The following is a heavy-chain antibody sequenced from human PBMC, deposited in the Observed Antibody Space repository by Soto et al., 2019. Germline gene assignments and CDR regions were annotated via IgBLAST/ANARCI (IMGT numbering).Heavy chain of an antibody. CDR1: DGSSIGGGCC. D-gene: IGHD2-2*03. Sequence: TLCLTWSVLDGSSIGGGCCWSWIRQHPGKGLEWIGYIYYSESTYYHPSLMSRVTISVDTSMNEFSLRLSSVTAADTAVYYCARLNGYCVSTICHGYYGMEVWVQGTTVPVS. CDR3: ARLNGYCVSTICHGYYGMEV. J-gene: IGHJ6*02. CDR2: IYYSEST. V-gene: IGHV4-31*02.